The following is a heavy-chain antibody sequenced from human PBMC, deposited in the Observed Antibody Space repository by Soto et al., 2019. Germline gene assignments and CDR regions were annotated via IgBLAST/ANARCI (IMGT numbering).Heavy chain of an antibody. J-gene: IGHJ5*02. CDR1: GYSFTSYW. Sequence: GESLKISCKGSGYSFTSYWIGWVRQMPGKGLEWMGIIYPGDSDTRYSPSFQGQVTISADKSISTAYLQWSSLKASDTAMYYCARSIYDFWSGYTFPNWFDPWGQGTPVTVSS. CDR2: IYPGDSDT. CDR3: ARSIYDFWSGYTFPNWFDP. V-gene: IGHV5-51*01. D-gene: IGHD3-3*01.